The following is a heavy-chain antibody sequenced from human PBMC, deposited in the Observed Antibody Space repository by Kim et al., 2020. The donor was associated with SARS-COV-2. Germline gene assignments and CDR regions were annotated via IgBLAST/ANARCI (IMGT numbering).Heavy chain of an antibody. CDR2: IYPGDSDT. V-gene: IGHV5-51*01. Sequence: GESLKISCKGSGYSFTSYWIGWVRQMPGKGLEWMGIIYPGDSDTRYSPSFQGQVTITADKSISTAYLQWSSLKASDTAMYYCARREYSGYERYYYYGMDVWGQGTTVTISS. CDR1: GYSFTSYW. J-gene: IGHJ6*02. CDR3: ARREYSGYERYYYYGMDV. D-gene: IGHD5-12*01.